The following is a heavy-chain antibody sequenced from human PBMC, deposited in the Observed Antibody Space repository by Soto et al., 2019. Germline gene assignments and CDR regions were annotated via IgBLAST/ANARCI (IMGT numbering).Heavy chain of an antibody. V-gene: IGHV4-59*01. CDR3: ARGYGDYVLDY. CDR1: GVSISGYY. CDR2: IYYSGST. D-gene: IGHD4-17*01. Sequence: QVQLQESGPGLVKPSETLSLTCTVSGVSISGYYWSWIRQPPGKGLEWIGYIYYSGSTNYNPSLKSRVTISVDTSKNQFSLKLSSVTAADTAVYSCARGYGDYVLDYWGQGTLVTVSS. J-gene: IGHJ4*02.